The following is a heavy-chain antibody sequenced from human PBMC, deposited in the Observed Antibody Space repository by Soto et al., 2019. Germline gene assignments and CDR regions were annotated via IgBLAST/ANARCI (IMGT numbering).Heavy chain of an antibody. CDR2: INAGNGNT. Sequence: ASVKVSCKASGYTFTSYAMHWVRQAPGQRLEWMGWINAGNGNTKYSQKFQGRVTITRDTSTSTAYMELRSLRSDDTAVYYCARAGALYSSGCLWYFDYWGQGTLVTVSS. V-gene: IGHV1-3*01. CDR1: GYTFTSYA. CDR3: ARAGALYSSGCLWYFDY. J-gene: IGHJ4*02. D-gene: IGHD6-19*01.